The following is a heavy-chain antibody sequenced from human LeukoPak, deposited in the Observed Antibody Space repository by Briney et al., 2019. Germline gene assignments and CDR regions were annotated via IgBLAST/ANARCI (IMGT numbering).Heavy chain of an antibody. CDR1: GGTFSSYA. CDR3: AREHPYYYDSSGYYYNQAP. D-gene: IGHD3-22*01. V-gene: IGHV1-69*13. Sequence: SVKVSCKASGGTFSSYAISWVRQAPGQGLEWMGGIIPIFGTANYAQKFQGRVTITADESTSTAYMELSSLRSEDTAVYYCAREHPYYYDSSGYYYNQAPWGQGTLVTVSS. J-gene: IGHJ5*02. CDR2: IIPIFGTA.